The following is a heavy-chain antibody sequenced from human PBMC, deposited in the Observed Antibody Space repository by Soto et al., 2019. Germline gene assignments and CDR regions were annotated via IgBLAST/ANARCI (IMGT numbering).Heavy chain of an antibody. CDR3: ASEPVAGIWFDP. CDR2: INSYNGNT. D-gene: IGHD6-19*01. Sequence: QVQLVQSGAEVKKPGASVKVSCKSSGYTFTSYGISWVRQAPGQGLEWMGWINSYNGNTNFAQKLQGRVTMTTDTSTSTAYMELRSLTSDDTAVYYCASEPVAGIWFDPWGQGTVVTVSS. CDR1: GYTFTSYG. V-gene: IGHV1-18*01. J-gene: IGHJ5*02.